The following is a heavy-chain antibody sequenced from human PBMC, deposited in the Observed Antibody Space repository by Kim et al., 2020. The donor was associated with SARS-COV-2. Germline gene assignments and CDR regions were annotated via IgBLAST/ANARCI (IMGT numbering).Heavy chain of an antibody. CDR3: ARGASSSWTGGPMDY. Sequence: SETLSLTCTVSGGSISSYYWSWIRQPPGKGLEWIGYIYYSGSTNYNPSLKSRVTISVDTSKNQFSLKLSSVTAADTAVYYCARGASSSWTGGPMDYWGQGTLVTVSS. CDR1: GGSISSYY. D-gene: IGHD6-13*01. J-gene: IGHJ4*02. V-gene: IGHV4-59*01. CDR2: IYYSGST.